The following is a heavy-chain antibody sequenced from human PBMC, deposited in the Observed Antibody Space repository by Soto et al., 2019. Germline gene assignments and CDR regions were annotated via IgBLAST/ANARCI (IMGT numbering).Heavy chain of an antibody. CDR3: ARVDDYGDHNIDY. CDR1: GFTFSSYW. J-gene: IGHJ4*02. D-gene: IGHD4-17*01. Sequence: GGSLRLSCAASGFTFSSYWMSWVRQAPGKGLEWVANIKQDGSEKYYVDSVKGRFTISRDNAKNSLYLQMNSLRAEDTAVYYCARVDDYGDHNIDYWGQGTLVTVSS. CDR2: IKQDGSEK. V-gene: IGHV3-7*01.